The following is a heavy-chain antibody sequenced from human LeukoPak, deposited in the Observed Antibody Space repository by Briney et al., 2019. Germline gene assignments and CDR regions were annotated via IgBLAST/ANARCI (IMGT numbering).Heavy chain of an antibody. D-gene: IGHD6-13*01. CDR1: GFTFDDYA. CDR3: AKGPPAAAVYYFDY. Sequence: RTGGSLRLSCAASGFTFDDYAMHWVRQAPGKGLEWVSLISWDGGSTYYADSVKGRFTISRDNSKNSLYLQMNSLRAEDTALYYCAKGPPAAAVYYFDYWGQGTLVTVSS. J-gene: IGHJ4*02. CDR2: ISWDGGST. V-gene: IGHV3-43D*03.